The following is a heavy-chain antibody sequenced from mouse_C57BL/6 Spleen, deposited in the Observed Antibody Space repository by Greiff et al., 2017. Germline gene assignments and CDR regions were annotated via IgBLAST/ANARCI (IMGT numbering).Heavy chain of an antibody. CDR1: GFTFSDYG. D-gene: IGHD1-1*01. J-gene: IGHJ3*01. CDR3: ARNYYGSGTWFAY. Sequence: DVMLVESGGGLVKPGGSLKLSCAASGFTFSDYGMHWVRQAPEKGLEWVAYISSGSSTIYYADTVKGRFTISRDNAKNTLFLQMTSLRSEDTAMYYCARNYYGSGTWFAYWGQGTLVTVSA. CDR2: ISSGSSTI. V-gene: IGHV5-17*01.